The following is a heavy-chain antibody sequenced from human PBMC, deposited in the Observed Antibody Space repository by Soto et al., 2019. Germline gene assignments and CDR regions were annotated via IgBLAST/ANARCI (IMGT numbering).Heavy chain of an antibody. CDR1: GFTFSNYW. V-gene: IGHV3-7*01. J-gene: IGHJ4*02. CDR2: IKEDGSEK. CDR3: SRDVVVGAKALNY. D-gene: IGHD2-15*01. Sequence: GGSLRLSCAASGFTFSNYWMTWVRQAPGKGLEWVANIKEDGSEKHYVDSVKGRFTISRDNAKNSLYLQMNSLRVEDTAVYFCSRDVVVGAKALNYWGQGALVTVSS.